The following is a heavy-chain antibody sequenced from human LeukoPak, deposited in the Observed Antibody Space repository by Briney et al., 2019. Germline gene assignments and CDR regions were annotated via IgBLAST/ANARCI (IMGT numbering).Heavy chain of an antibody. D-gene: IGHD2-2*01. J-gene: IGHJ5*02. Sequence: SETLSLTCTVSGGSISGYYWSWIRQPPGKGLEWIGYTYYSGSTNYNPSLKSRVTISVDTSKNQFSLKLSSVTPEDTAVYYCARGRGSTSPFDPWGQGTLVTVSS. V-gene: IGHV4-59*12. CDR2: TYYSGST. CDR3: ARGRGSTSPFDP. CDR1: GGSISGYY.